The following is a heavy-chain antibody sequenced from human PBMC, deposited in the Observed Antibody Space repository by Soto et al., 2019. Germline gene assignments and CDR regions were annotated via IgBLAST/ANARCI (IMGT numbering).Heavy chain of an antibody. CDR2: IYYGGTT. D-gene: IGHD1-1*01. Sequence: SETLSLTCTVSGGSLSPNYWSWIRQPPGKGLEWIGYIYYGGTTTNNPSLNSRVAISIDTSKNQFSLTLRSVTAADTAVYYCARVDAYNQPNFGYWGQGTLVTVSS. V-gene: IGHV4-59*08. CDR1: GGSLSPNY. CDR3: ARVDAYNQPNFGY. J-gene: IGHJ4*02.